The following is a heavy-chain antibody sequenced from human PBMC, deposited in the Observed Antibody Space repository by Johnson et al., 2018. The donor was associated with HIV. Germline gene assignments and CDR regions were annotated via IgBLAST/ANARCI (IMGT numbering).Heavy chain of an antibody. V-gene: IGHV3-30*18. J-gene: IGHJ3*02. Sequence: QVQLVESGGVVVQPGGSLRLSCAASGFTFDDYAMHWVRQAPGKGLEWVAVMSYDGTNKYDADSVKGRFTISRDNFKNTLFLQMNSRRVEDTAESYCVKDRGRPGTPAGLDIWGQGTVVTVSS. CDR1: GFTFDDYA. D-gene: IGHD3-16*01. CDR2: MSYDGTNK. CDR3: VKDRGRPGTPAGLDI.